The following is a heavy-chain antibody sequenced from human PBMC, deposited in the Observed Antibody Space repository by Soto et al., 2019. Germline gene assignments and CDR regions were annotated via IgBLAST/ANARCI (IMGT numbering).Heavy chain of an antibody. Sequence: GASVKVPCKASGYTLTSYGRSWVRQAPGQGLEWMGRINPSGGSTSYAQKFQGRVTMTRDTSTSTVYMELSSLRSEDTAVYYCARSTFGGVIVPFDYWGQGTLVTVSS. CDR3: ARSTFGGVIVPFDY. J-gene: IGHJ4*02. V-gene: IGHV1-46*01. CDR2: INPSGGST. D-gene: IGHD3-16*02. CDR1: GYTLTSYG.